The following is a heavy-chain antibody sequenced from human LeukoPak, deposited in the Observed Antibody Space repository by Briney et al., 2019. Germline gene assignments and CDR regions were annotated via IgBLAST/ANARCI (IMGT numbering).Heavy chain of an antibody. Sequence: PSQTLSLTCTVSGGSISSGGYCWSWIRQHPGKGLEWIGYIYYSGSTYYNPSLKSRVTISVDPSKNQFSLKLSSVSAADAAVYYCASRNTYYYGSGTFDYWGQGTLVTVSS. CDR1: GGSISSGGYC. CDR3: ASRNTYYYGSGTFDY. J-gene: IGHJ4*02. D-gene: IGHD3-10*01. CDR2: IYYSGST. V-gene: IGHV4-31*03.